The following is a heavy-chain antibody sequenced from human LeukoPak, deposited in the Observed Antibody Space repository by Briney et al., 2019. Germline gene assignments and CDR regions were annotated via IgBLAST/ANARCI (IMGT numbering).Heavy chain of an antibody. Sequence: PGGSLRLSCAASGLPFSDYSMNWVRQAPGKGLEWISYIGIDSGRTKYADSVKGRFTISGDKARNSLYLQMNSLRVEDTAVYFCARDHRYAFDNWGQGTLVTVSS. CDR2: IGIDSGRT. J-gene: IGHJ4*02. D-gene: IGHD1-1*01. CDR1: GLPFSDYS. V-gene: IGHV3-48*01. CDR3: ARDHRYAFDN.